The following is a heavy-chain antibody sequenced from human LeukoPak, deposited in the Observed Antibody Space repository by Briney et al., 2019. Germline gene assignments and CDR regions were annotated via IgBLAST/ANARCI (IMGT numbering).Heavy chain of an antibody. Sequence: GEPLNISCKGSGYICTSYWSCRVRQTPGKLLEWMGIIYTGDSDTRSSPLFQAHVTISADKSTSTAYLHWSSLTASDTAMYFCARPVKTYGSYYFEYWGHGALVTVSS. CDR3: ARPVKTYGSYYFEY. J-gene: IGHJ4*01. CDR1: GYICTSYW. CDR2: IYTGDSDT. D-gene: IGHD3-10*01. V-gene: IGHV5-51*01.